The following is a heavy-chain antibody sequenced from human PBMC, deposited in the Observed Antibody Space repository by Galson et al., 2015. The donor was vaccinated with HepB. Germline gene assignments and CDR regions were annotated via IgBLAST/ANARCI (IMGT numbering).Heavy chain of an antibody. CDR2: ITGSGVST. D-gene: IGHD3-22*01. Sequence: SLRLSCAASGFTFSDYVMTWVRQAPGKGLEWVSSITGSGVSTFYADSVKGRFTISRDNSKNTLYMQMNSLRAEDTAVYYCAKGKSSDNLDWCDPWGQGTLVTVSS. CDR1: GFTFSDYV. CDR3: AKGKSSDNLDWCDP. J-gene: IGHJ5*02. V-gene: IGHV3-23*01.